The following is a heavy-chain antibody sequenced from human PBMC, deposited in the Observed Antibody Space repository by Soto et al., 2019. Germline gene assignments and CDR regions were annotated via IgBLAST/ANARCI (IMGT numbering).Heavy chain of an antibody. Sequence: QLQLQESGSRLVKPSQTLSLTCAVSGGSISRAGYSWSWIRQSPGKGLEWIGYIYNSGSTFYNPSLKSRLTISVDRSKNQLSLQLNSVTAADTAVYYCAPSRVVTTYFDYWGQGTLVTVSS. D-gene: IGHD2-21*02. J-gene: IGHJ4*02. CDR2: IYNSGST. V-gene: IGHV4-30-2*06. CDR1: GGSISRAGYS. CDR3: APSRVVTTYFDY.